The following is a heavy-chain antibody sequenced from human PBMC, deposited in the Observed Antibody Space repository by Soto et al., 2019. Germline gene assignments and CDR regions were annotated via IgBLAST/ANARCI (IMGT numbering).Heavy chain of an antibody. V-gene: IGHV4-34*01. CDR3: ARGWYYYGMDV. J-gene: IGHJ6*02. CDR1: GGSFSGYY. Sequence: PSETLSLTCAVYGGSFSGYYWSWIRQPPGKGLEWIGEINHSGSTNYNPSLKSRVTISVDTSKNQFSLKLSSVTAADTAVYYCARGWYYYGMDVWGQGTTVTVYS. CDR2: INHSGST.